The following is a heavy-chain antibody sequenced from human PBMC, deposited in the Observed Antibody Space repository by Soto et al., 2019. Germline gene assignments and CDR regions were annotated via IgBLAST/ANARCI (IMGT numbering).Heavy chain of an antibody. Sequence: SETLSLTCAVSGGSFSGYYWSWIRQPPGKGLEWIGEINHSGSTHYNPSLESRLTISVDTSKTQFSLDLNSVTAADTAVYYCVRTTIALPPAPGDYWGQGTLVTVSS. CDR3: VRTTIALPPAPGDY. CDR2: INHSGST. D-gene: IGHD3-3*02. CDR1: GGSFSGYY. J-gene: IGHJ4*02. V-gene: IGHV4-34*01.